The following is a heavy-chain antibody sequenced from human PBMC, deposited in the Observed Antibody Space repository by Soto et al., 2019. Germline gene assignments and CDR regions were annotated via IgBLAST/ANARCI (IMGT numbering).Heavy chain of an antibody. J-gene: IGHJ4*02. V-gene: IGHV4-30-4*01. CDR2: IYYSGST. CDR1: GGSISSGDYY. D-gene: IGHD3-22*01. Sequence: SETLSLTCTVSGGSISSGDYYWNWIRQPPGKGLEWIGYIYYSGSTFYNASLKSRVTISIDTSKNQFSLKLSSVTAADTAVYYCARTYYYDSSAYYPGRPFDYWGQGTLVTVSS. CDR3: ARTYYYDSSAYYPGRPFDY.